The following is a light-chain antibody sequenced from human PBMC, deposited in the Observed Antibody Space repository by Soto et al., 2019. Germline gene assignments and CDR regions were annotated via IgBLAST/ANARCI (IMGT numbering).Light chain of an antibody. V-gene: IGKV1-33*01. CDR1: QVITNY. CDR2: DIS. CDR3: QQYENLPYT. Sequence: DIQLTQSASSLSASVGDRVTITCQASQVITNYLNWYQQKPGKAPKLLIYDISTLEIGVPSRFSGSGSGTDFTFTISGLQPEDIATYFCQQYENLPYTFGQGTRLEN. J-gene: IGKJ5*01.